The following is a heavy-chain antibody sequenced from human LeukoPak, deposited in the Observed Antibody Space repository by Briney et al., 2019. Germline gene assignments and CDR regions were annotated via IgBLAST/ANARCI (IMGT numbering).Heavy chain of an antibody. Sequence: GGSLRLSCAASGFTFSDYYMSWIRQAPGKGLEWVSSISSSSSYIYYADSVKGRFTISRDNAKNSLYLQMNSLRAEDTAVYYCARDLSLRLGELSSTTGIDYWGQGTLVTVSS. V-gene: IGHV3-11*06. CDR3: ARDLSLRLGELSSTTGIDY. J-gene: IGHJ4*02. CDR2: ISSSSSYI. D-gene: IGHD3-16*02. CDR1: GFTFSDYY.